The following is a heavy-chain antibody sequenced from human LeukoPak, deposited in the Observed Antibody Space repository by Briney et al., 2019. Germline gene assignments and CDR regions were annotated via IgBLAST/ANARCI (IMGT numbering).Heavy chain of an antibody. J-gene: IGHJ4*02. CDR2: IDDSSGAI. V-gene: IGHV3-48*04. CDR3: ARSSISSSYTY. Sequence: GESLRLSCEASGFTFSDYGMNWVRQSPGKGLEWISYIDDSSGAIYYADSVKGRFAISRDNAKNSLYLQMNRLRAEDTAVYYCARSSISSSYTYWGQGTLVTVSS. CDR1: GFTFSDYG. D-gene: IGHD2-2*02.